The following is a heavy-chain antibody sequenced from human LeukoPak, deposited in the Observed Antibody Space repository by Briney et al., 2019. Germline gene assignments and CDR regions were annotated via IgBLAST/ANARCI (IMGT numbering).Heavy chain of an antibody. Sequence: GGSLRLSCAASGFAFSDYAMSWVRQAPGKGLEWVSAISNAGGTTYYADSVKGRRFTISRDNSKNTLYLQMNSLRAEDTAVYYCAKLRYYYDSSGYYPSDYWGQGTLVTVSS. CDR2: ISNAGGTT. V-gene: IGHV3-23*01. CDR3: AKLRYYYDSSGYYPSDY. D-gene: IGHD3-22*01. J-gene: IGHJ4*02. CDR1: GFAFSDYA.